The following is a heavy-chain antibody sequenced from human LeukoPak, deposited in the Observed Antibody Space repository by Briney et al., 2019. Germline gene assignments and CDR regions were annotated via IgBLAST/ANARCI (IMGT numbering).Heavy chain of an antibody. CDR2: IYYSGST. CDR3: ARDHGWLSVDY. D-gene: IGHD3-16*02. V-gene: IGHV4-30-4*01. J-gene: IGHJ4*02. Sequence: PSETLSLTCTVSGGSISSGDYYWSGIRQPPGKGLEWIGYIYYSGSTYYNPSLKSRVTISVDTSKNQFSLKLSSVTAADTAVYYCARDHGWLSVDYWGQGTLVTVSS. CDR1: GGSISSGDYY.